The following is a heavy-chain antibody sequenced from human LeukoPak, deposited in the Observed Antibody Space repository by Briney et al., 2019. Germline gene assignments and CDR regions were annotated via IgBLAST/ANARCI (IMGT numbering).Heavy chain of an antibody. V-gene: IGHV4-59*01. D-gene: IGHD6-19*01. CDR1: GGSISSYY. CDR2: IYYSGST. CDR3: ASTVAGLDY. Sequence: PSETLSLTCTVSGGSISSYYWSWTRQPPGKGLEWIGYIYYSGSTNYNPSLKSRVTISVDTSKNQFSLKLSSVTAADTAVYYCASTVAGLDYWGQGTLVTVSS. J-gene: IGHJ4*02.